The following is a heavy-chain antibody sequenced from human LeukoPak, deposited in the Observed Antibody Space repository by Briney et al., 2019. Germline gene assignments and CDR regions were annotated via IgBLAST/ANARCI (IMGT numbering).Heavy chain of an antibody. Sequence: GASVKVSCKASGYTFTIYAMHWVRQAPGQRLEWMGWINAGNGNTKYSQKFQGRVTITRDTSASTAYMELSSLRSEDTAVYYCARDDYGGNSDHAFDIWGQGTMVTVSS. CDR3: ARDDYGGNSDHAFDI. CDR1: GYTFTIYA. V-gene: IGHV1-3*01. CDR2: INAGNGNT. J-gene: IGHJ3*02. D-gene: IGHD4-23*01.